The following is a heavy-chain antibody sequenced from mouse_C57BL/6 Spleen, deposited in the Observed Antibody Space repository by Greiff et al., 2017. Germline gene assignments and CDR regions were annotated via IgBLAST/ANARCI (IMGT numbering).Heavy chain of an antibody. D-gene: IGHD2-4*01. Sequence: VQLQESGAELAKPGASVKLSCKASGYTFTSYWMHWVKQRPGQGLEWIGYINPSSGYTKYNQKFKDQATLTADTSSSTAYMQLSSLTDEDSAVYYCARGGYDYDWYFDVWGTGTTVTVSS. J-gene: IGHJ1*03. V-gene: IGHV1-7*01. CDR1: GYTFTSYW. CDR2: INPSSGYT. CDR3: ARGGYDYDWYFDV.